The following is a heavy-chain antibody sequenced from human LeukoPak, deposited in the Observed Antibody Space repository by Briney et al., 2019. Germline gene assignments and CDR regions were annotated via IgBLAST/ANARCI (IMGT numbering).Heavy chain of an antibody. CDR1: GFIFCNYW. CDR2: IKQDGSSK. V-gene: IGHV3-7*01. Sequence: PGGSLRLSCAASGFIFCNYWMNWVRQAPGKGLEWVASIKQDGSSKYYVDSVRGRFTISRDNAKNSLYLQMDSLRAEDTAIYYCTRAYPPLRTAAAGDHWGQGTLVTVSS. J-gene: IGHJ4*02. D-gene: IGHD6-13*01. CDR3: TRAYPPLRTAAAGDH.